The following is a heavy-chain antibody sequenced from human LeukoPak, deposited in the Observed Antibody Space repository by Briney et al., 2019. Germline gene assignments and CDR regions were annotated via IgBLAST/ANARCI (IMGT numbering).Heavy chain of an antibody. D-gene: IGHD1-14*01. CDR1: GGSISSGSYY. CDR3: ARAPEYGLYYFDY. Sequence: SETLSLTCTVSGGSISSGSYYWGWIRQPPGKGLEWIGSIYYSGSTYYNPSLKSRVTISVDTSKNQFSLKLSSVTAADTAVYYCARAPEYGLYYFDYWGQGTLVTVSS. V-gene: IGHV4-39*07. J-gene: IGHJ4*02. CDR2: IYYSGST.